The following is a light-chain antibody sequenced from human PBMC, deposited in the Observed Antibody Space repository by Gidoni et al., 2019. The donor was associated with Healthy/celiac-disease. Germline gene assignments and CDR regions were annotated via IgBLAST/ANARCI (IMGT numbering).Light chain of an antibody. V-gene: IGKV1-39*01. CDR1: QSIISY. CDR3: QQSYSTPRT. CDR2: AAS. J-gene: IGKJ1*01. Sequence: DIQMTQSPSSLSASVGDRVTITCRASQSIISYLNWYQQKPGKDPKLLIYAASSFQSGVPSRFSGSGSGTDFTLTISSLKPEDFATYYCQQSYSTPRTFXXXTKVEIK.